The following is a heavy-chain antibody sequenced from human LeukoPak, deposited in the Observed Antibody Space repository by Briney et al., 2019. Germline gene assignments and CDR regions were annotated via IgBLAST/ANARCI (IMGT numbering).Heavy chain of an antibody. CDR1: GFTFITYA. Sequence: PGGSLRLSCAASGFTFITYAINWVRQAPGKGLEWVAVISYDGSNKYYADSVKGRFTISRDNSKNTLYLQMNSLRAEDTAVYYCARVNSGGINYFDYWGQGTLVTVSS. CDR2: ISYDGSNK. J-gene: IGHJ4*02. D-gene: IGHD6-19*01. V-gene: IGHV3-30-3*02. CDR3: ARVNSGGINYFDY.